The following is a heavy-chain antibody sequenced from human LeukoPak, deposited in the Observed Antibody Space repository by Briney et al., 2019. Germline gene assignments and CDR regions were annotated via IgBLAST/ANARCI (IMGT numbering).Heavy chain of an antibody. Sequence: GGSLRLSCAASGFTFSSYGMSWVRQAPGKGLGWVSAISGSGGSTYYADSVKGRFTISRDNSKNTLYLQMNSLRAEDTAVYYCAKDLLCSSTSCYTPGPFDYWGQGTLVTVSS. V-gene: IGHV3-23*01. CDR2: ISGSGGST. D-gene: IGHD2-2*02. CDR3: AKDLLCSSTSCYTPGPFDY. J-gene: IGHJ4*02. CDR1: GFTFSSYG.